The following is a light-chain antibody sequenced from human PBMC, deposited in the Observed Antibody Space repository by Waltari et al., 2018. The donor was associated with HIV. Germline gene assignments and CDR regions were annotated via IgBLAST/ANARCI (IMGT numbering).Light chain of an antibody. Sequence: QSVLTQPPSVSGAPGQRVTISCTGSSDNIGAGYDVHWYQHVPGRVPKLLIRDSKNRPSGVPDRFSASKSAISASLAITGLQDEDEADYYGQSYDTSLSGWVFGTGTKVTVL. V-gene: IGLV1-40*01. CDR1: SDNIGAGYD. CDR3: QSYDTSLSGWV. J-gene: IGLJ1*01. CDR2: DSK.